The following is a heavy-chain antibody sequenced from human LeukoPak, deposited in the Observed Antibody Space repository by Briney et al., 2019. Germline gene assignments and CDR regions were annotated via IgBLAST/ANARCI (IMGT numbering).Heavy chain of an antibody. CDR2: IYYSGST. Sequence: SETLSLTCTVSGGSISSSSYYWAWIRQPPGKGLEWIGSIYYSGSTYYNPSLKSRVTISVDTSKNQFSLKLSSVTAADTAVYYCARTCSGGSCYDYWGQGTLVTVSS. CDR1: GGSISSSSYY. J-gene: IGHJ4*02. CDR3: ARTCSGGSCYDY. V-gene: IGHV4-39*07. D-gene: IGHD2-15*01.